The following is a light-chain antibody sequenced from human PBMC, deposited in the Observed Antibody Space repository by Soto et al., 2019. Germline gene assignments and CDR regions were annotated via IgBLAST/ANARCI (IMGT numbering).Light chain of an antibody. CDR1: SSDVGGYNY. CDR2: EFS. J-gene: IGLJ1*01. Sequence: QSALTQPASVSGSPGQSITISCTGTSSDVGGYNYVSWYQQHPGKAPKLMIYEFSNRPSGVSNRFSGSKSGNTASLTISGLQAEDEADYYCISYTIRSGVFGTGTKLAFL. V-gene: IGLV2-14*01. CDR3: ISYTIRSGV.